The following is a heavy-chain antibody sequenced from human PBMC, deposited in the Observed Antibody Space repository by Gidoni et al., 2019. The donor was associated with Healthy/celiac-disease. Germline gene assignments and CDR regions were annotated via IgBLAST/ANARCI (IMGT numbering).Heavy chain of an antibody. J-gene: IGHJ4*02. V-gene: IGHV3-21*01. D-gene: IGHD4-17*01. CDR2: ISSSSSYI. CDR1: GFTFSSYS. CDR3: ARAQGDYGDYPEDY. Sequence: EVQLVESGGGLVKPGGSLRLSCAASGFTFSSYSMNWVRQAPGKGLGWVSSISSSSSYIYYADSVKGRFTISRDNAKNSLYLQMNSLRAEDTAVYYCARAQGDYGDYPEDYWGQGTLVTVSS.